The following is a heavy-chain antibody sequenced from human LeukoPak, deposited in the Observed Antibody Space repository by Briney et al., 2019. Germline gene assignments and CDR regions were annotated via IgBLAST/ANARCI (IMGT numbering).Heavy chain of an antibody. CDR2: IYYRGDT. J-gene: IGHJ4*02. CDR1: GGLITTTTCY. V-gene: IGHV4-39*01. CDR3: ARQPVVNRGAVASNFDS. D-gene: IGHD6-19*01. Sequence: SETLSLTCTVSGGLITTTTCYWGWIRQSPGKGLEWIASIYYRGDTYYNASLESRVSISIDTSKNQFSLKLNSMNAADTAVYFYARQPVVNRGAVASNFDSWGQGTLVTVSA.